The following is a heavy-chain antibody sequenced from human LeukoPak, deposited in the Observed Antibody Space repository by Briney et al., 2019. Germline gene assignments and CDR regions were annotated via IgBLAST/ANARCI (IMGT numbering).Heavy chain of an antibody. Sequence: GGSLRLSCAASGFTFDDYGMSWVRQAPGRGLEWVSGINWNGGSTGYADSVKGRFTISRDNAKNSLYLQMNSLRAEDTALYYCARDGGYYYDSSGYSVFDYWGQGTLVTVSS. V-gene: IGHV3-20*04. CDR3: ARDGGYYYDSSGYSVFDY. CDR2: INWNGGST. CDR1: GFTFDDYG. J-gene: IGHJ4*02. D-gene: IGHD3-22*01.